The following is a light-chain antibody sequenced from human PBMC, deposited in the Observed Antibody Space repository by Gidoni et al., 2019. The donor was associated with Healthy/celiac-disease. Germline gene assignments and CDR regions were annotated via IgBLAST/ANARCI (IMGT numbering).Light chain of an antibody. CDR2: DTS. CDR1: TGAVTSGHY. Sequence: QAVVTQEPSLPVSPGGTVPLTCGSSTGAVTSGHYPYWFQQKPGQAHRTLIYDTSNKHSWTPARFSGSLLGGKAALTRSGAQPEDEAEYYCLLSYSGARVFGGGTKLTVL. CDR3: LLSYSGARV. V-gene: IGLV7-46*01. J-gene: IGLJ3*02.